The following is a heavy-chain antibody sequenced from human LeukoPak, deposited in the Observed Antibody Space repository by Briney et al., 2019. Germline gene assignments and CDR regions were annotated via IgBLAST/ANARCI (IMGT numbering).Heavy chain of an antibody. CDR1: GFTFSKYW. V-gene: IGHV3-74*01. D-gene: IGHD6-19*01. Sequence: GGSLRLSCAASGFTFSKYWMLWVRQAPGRGLESVSRINTDGTVTTYADSVKGRFTVSRDNADNTMSLQMNSVRDEDTAVYYCATKQWLAPPPDSWGQGTPVTVSS. CDR2: INTDGTVT. J-gene: IGHJ4*02. CDR3: ATKQWLAPPPDS.